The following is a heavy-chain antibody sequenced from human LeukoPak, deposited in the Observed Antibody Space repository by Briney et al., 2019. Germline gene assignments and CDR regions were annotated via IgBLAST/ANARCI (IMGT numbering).Heavy chain of an antibody. D-gene: IGHD3-16*01. CDR3: ARQLGAYSYPFDI. CDR2: IYYSGNT. V-gene: IGHV4-39*01. CDR1: GVSISSSSYY. Sequence: KPSETLCLTCTVSGVSISSSSYYWGWIRHPPGKGLEWIVSIYYSGNTLYTPSLTSRVTISVDTSKNQLSLRLNSVTAADTAVYNCARQLGAYSYPFDIWGQGTKVTVSS. J-gene: IGHJ3*02.